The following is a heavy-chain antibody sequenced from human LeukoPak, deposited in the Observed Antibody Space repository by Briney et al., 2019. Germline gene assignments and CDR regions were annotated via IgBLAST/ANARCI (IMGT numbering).Heavy chain of an antibody. J-gene: IGHJ4*02. Sequence: ASVKVSCKVSGYTLTELSMHWVRQAPGKGLEWMGGFDPEDGETIYAQKFQGRVTMTEDTSTDTAYMELSSLRSENTAVYYCATGPWSSGWQGDYWGQGTLVTVSS. CDR3: ATGPWSSGWQGDY. D-gene: IGHD6-19*01. CDR2: FDPEDGET. CDR1: GYTLTELS. V-gene: IGHV1-24*01.